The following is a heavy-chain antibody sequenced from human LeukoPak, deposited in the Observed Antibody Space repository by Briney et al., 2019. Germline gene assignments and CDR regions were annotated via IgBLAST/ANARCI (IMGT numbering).Heavy chain of an antibody. V-gene: IGHV4-34*01. CDR1: GGSFSGYY. CDR2: INHSRST. CDR3: ARGRIYYYYYMDV. J-gene: IGHJ6*03. Sequence: TSETLSLTCAVYGGSFSGYYWSWIRQPPGKGLEWIGEINHSRSTNYNPSLKSRVTISVDTSKNQFSLKLSSVTAADTAVYYCARGRIYYYYYMDVWGKGTTVTVSS.